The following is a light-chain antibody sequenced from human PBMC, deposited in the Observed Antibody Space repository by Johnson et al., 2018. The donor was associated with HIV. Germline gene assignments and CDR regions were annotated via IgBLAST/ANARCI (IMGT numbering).Light chain of an antibody. CDR2: ENN. J-gene: IGLJ1*01. V-gene: IGLV1-51*01. CDR3: AVWDSSLTAHYV. Sequence: QSVLTQPTSVAAAPGQKVTISCSGNTSNFENNYVSWYVQLPRTAPRLLIYENNKRTSGIPDRFSGSKSGTSATLVITGLHNGVEADYYCAVWDSSLTAHYVFGTGTKITVL. CDR1: TSNFENNY.